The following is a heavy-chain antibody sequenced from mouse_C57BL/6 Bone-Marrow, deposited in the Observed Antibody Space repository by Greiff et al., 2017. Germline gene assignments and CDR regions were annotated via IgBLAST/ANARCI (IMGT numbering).Heavy chain of an antibody. V-gene: IGHV5-12*01. CDR1: GFTFSDYY. CDR2: ISNGGGST. CDR3: ARPLRQLRLRRFAY. J-gene: IGHJ3*01. D-gene: IGHD3-2*02. Sequence: DVHLVEPGGGLVQPGGSLKLSCAASGFTFSDYYMYWVRQTPEKRLEWVAYISNGGGSTYYPDTVKGRFTISRDNAKNTLYLQMSRLKSEDTAMYYCARPLRQLRLRRFAYWGQGTLVTVSA.